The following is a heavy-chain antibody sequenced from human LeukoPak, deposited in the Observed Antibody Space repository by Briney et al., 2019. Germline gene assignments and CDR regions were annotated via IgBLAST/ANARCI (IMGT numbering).Heavy chain of an antibody. V-gene: IGHV3-66*01. CDR1: GFTVSSNY. D-gene: IGHD1-14*01. CDR2: IYSGGST. CDR3: ARDSNQRYYFDY. J-gene: IGHJ4*02. Sequence: GGSLRLSCAASGFTVSSNYMSWDRQAPGKGLEWVSVIYSGGSTYYADSVKGRFTISRDNSKNTLYLQMNSLRAEDTAVYYCARDSNQRYYFDYWGQGTLVTVSS.